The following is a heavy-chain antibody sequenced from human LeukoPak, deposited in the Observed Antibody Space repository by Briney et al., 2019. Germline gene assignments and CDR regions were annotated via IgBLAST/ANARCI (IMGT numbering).Heavy chain of an antibody. Sequence: GGSLRLSCAASGFTFSSYAMSWVRQAPGKGLEWVSAISGSGGSTYYADSVKGRFTISRDNSKNTLYLQMSSLRAEDTAVYYCARFTRGSSITIFGVVTTRPSWFDPWGQGTLVTVSS. D-gene: IGHD3-3*01. V-gene: IGHV3-23*01. CDR2: ISGSGGST. J-gene: IGHJ5*02. CDR1: GFTFSSYA. CDR3: ARFTRGSSITIFGVVTTRPSWFDP.